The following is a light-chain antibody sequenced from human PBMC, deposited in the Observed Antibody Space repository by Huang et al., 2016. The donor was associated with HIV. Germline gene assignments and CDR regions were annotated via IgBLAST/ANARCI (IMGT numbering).Light chain of an antibody. J-gene: IGKJ4*01. CDR2: DAS. Sequence: DIQMTQSPSSLSASVGDSVSITCQASQDINNDLSWYQKKPGEAPKLLIYDASNLETGVPSRFSGSGSGTDFTFTISSLQPEDIATYYCQQYENFPRTFGGGTKVEIK. CDR1: QDINND. CDR3: QQYENFPRT. V-gene: IGKV1-33*01.